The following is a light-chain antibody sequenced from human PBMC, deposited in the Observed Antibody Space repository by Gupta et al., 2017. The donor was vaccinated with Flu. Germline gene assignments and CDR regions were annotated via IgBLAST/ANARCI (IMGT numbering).Light chain of an antibody. Sequence: DIVMTQSPLSLPVTPGEPASISCRSSQSLLHSNGYNYLDWYLQKPGQSPQLLIYLGSNRASGVPDRFSGSGSCTDFTLKISRVEAEDVGVYYCKQALQTPGTFGQGTKVEIK. J-gene: IGKJ1*01. CDR1: QSLLHSNGYNY. CDR3: KQALQTPGT. V-gene: IGKV2-28*01. CDR2: LGS.